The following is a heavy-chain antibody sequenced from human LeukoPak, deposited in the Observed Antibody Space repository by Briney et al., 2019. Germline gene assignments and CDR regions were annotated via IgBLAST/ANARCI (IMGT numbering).Heavy chain of an antibody. CDR1: GYTFTGYY. Sequence: GASVKVSCKASGYTFTGYYMHWVRQAPGQGLEWMGWINPNSGGTNYAQKFQGRVTMTRDTSISTAYMELSRLRSDDTAVYYCARGRRATRRGNWFDPWGQGTLVTVSS. V-gene: IGHV1-2*02. D-gene: IGHD1-26*01. CDR2: INPNSGGT. J-gene: IGHJ5*02. CDR3: ARGRRATRRGNWFDP.